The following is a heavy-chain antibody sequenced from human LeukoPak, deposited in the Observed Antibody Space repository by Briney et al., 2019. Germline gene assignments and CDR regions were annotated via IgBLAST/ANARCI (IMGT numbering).Heavy chain of an antibody. CDR3: AKAVRGSGAEYFQH. CDR2: ISWNSGSI. V-gene: IGHV3-9*01. CDR1: GFTFDDYA. Sequence: PGGSLRLSCAASGFTFDDYAMHWVRQAPGKGLEWVSGISWNSGSIGYADSVKGRFTISRDNAKNSLYLQMNSLRAEDTALYYCAKAVRGSGAEYFQHWGQGTLVTVSS. D-gene: IGHD2-8*02. J-gene: IGHJ1*01.